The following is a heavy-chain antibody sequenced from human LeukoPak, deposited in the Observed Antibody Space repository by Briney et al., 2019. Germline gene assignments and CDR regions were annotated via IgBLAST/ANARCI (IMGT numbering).Heavy chain of an antibody. CDR3: AKEEYSGSSYYFDY. CDR2: LWYDGSNK. D-gene: IGHD6-6*01. V-gene: IGHV3-30*02. CDR1: GXTFSSYG. J-gene: IGHJ4*02. Sequence: GGSLRLSWAASGXTFSSYGLHWVRQAPGKGLEWVAVLWYDGSNKQYADSVKGRFTISRDNSKNTLYLQMNSLRAEDTGVYYCAKEEYSGSSYYFDYWGQGILVTVSS.